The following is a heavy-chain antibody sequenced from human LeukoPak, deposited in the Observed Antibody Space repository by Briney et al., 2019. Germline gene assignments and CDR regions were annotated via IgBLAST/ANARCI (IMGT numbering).Heavy chain of an antibody. CDR3: ARAPPYGDYGLFDY. J-gene: IGHJ4*02. CDR2: INSDGSIT. CDR1: GFTFSSYW. V-gene: IGHV3-74*01. Sequence: GGSLRLSCAASGFTFSSYWMHWVRQAPGKGLVWVSRINSDGSITTYADSVRGRFTISRDNAKSTLYLQMNSLRAEDTAVYYCARAPPYGDYGLFDYWGQGTLVTVSS. D-gene: IGHD4-17*01.